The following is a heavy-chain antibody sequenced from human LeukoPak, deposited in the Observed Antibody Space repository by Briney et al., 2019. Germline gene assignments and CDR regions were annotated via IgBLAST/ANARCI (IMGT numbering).Heavy chain of an antibody. J-gene: IGHJ4*02. CDR1: GGTFSSYA. CDR2: IIPIFGTA. D-gene: IGHD3-10*01. Sequence: SVKVSCKASGGTFSSYAISWVRQAPGQGLEWTGGIIPIFGTANYAQKFQGRVTITTDESTSTAYMELSSLRSEDTAVYYCAREWISGGSGSYIRDYWGQGTLVTVSS. V-gene: IGHV1-69*05. CDR3: AREWISGGSGSYIRDY.